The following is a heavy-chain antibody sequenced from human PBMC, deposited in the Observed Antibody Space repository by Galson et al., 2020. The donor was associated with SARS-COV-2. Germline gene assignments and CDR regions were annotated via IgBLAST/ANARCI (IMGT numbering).Heavy chain of an antibody. CDR1: GFTFSNYG. CDR3: AKIRIRGELLAPADY. Sequence: GGSLRLSCAASGFTFSNYGMHWVRQAPGKGLEWVAIISNDGSNKYYADSVKGRFTISRDNSKNTLYLQVNSLRAEDTAVFYCAKIRIRGELLAPADYWGQGTLVTVSS. D-gene: IGHD1-26*01. J-gene: IGHJ4*02. V-gene: IGHV3-30*18. CDR2: ISNDGSNK.